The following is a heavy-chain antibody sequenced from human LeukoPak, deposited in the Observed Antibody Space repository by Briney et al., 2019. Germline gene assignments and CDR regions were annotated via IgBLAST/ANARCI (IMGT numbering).Heavy chain of an antibody. J-gene: IGHJ5*02. V-gene: IGHV3-73*01. CDR1: GFTFSSYG. Sequence: GGSLRLSCAASGFTFSSYGMHWVRQASGKGLEWVGRIRSKANSYATAYAASVKGRFTISRDDSKNTAYLQMNSLKTEDTAVYYCTRHVYDFWSGYQNENNWFDPWGQGTLVTVSS. D-gene: IGHD3-3*01. CDR2: IRSKANSYAT. CDR3: TRHVYDFWSGYQNENNWFDP.